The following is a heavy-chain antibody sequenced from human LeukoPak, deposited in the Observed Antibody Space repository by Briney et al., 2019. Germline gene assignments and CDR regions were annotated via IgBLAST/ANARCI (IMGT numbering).Heavy chain of an antibody. V-gene: IGHV3-23*01. D-gene: IGHD6-13*01. J-gene: IGHJ5*02. CDR3: AVGGVAAGTNWFDP. Sequence: GGSLRLSCAPSGFTFSSFAMSWVRQAPGEGLECVSAISGSGGSTYYADSVKGRFTISRDNSKNTLYLQMNRMRAEDTAVYYCAVGGVAAGTNWFDPWGQGTLVTVSS. CDR2: ISGSGGST. CDR1: GFTFSSFA.